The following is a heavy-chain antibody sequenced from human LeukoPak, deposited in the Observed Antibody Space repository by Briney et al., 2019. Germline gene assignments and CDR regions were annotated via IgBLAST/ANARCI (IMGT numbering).Heavy chain of an antibody. Sequence: GGSLRLSCAASGFTFSNYGMHWVRQAPGKGLEWVVFIRYDGSNKYYADSAKGRFTISRDNSKNTLYLQMNSLRAEDTAVYYCAKDGGHTFYGSGSYRRYFDLWGRGTLVTVSS. D-gene: IGHD3-10*01. CDR3: AKDGGHTFYGSGSYRRYFDL. J-gene: IGHJ2*01. CDR2: IRYDGSNK. V-gene: IGHV3-30*02. CDR1: GFTFSNYG.